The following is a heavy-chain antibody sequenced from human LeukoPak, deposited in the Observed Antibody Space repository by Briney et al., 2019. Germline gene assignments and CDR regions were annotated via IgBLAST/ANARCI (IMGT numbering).Heavy chain of an antibody. D-gene: IGHD3-22*01. CDR2: ISPYNGKT. Sequence: ASVKVSCKASGYIFINFFSSYGITWVRQAPGQGLEWMGWISPYNGKTKFAQKFQGRVTIRADTSTSTGYMELRSLRSDDTAVYYCASGYYSDGNGYSPADYWGQGTLVTVSS. J-gene: IGHJ4*02. V-gene: IGHV1-18*01. CDR1: GYIFINFFSSYG. CDR3: ASGYYSDGNGYSPADY.